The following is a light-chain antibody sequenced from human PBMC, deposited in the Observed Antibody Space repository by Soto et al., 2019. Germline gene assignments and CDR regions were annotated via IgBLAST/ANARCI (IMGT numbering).Light chain of an antibody. J-gene: IGKJ4*01. CDR3: QQYNVWPLT. Sequence: IVMTQSPATLSVSPGARATRSCRTSQSVNSNLAWYQQKPGQAPKLLIYVASTRATGIPARFSGSGSGTEFTLTISSLQSEDFAVYYCQQYNVWPLTFGGGTKVEIK. V-gene: IGKV3-15*01. CDR1: QSVNSN. CDR2: VAS.